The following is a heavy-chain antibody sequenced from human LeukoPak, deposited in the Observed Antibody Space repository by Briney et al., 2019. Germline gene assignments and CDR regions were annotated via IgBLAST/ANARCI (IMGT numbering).Heavy chain of an antibody. CDR1: GFTFSSFA. CDR2: ISGSGGST. J-gene: IGHJ4*02. Sequence: GGSLGLSCAASGFTFSSFAMNWVRQAPGEGLEGVSGISGSGGSTHYTDSVKGRFTISRDNSKNTLYLQMNSLRAEDTAVYFCAKARESYSNSWHNGFDHWGLGTLVTVSS. CDR3: AKARESYSNSWHNGFDH. D-gene: IGHD2/OR15-2a*01. V-gene: IGHV3-23*01.